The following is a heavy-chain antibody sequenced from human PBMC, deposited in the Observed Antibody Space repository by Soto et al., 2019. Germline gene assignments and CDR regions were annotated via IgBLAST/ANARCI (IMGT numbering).Heavy chain of an antibody. Sequence: QVQLVQSGAEVKKPGSSVKVSCKASGGTFSSYAISWVRQAPGQGLEWMGGIIPIFGTANYAQKFQGRVTITADESTSTAYMELSSLRSEDTAVDYCARDLPIFRRLAAADGVRFDPWGQGTLVTVSS. D-gene: IGHD6-13*01. J-gene: IGHJ5*02. CDR2: IIPIFGTA. CDR3: ARDLPIFRRLAAADGVRFDP. CDR1: GGTFSSYA. V-gene: IGHV1-69*01.